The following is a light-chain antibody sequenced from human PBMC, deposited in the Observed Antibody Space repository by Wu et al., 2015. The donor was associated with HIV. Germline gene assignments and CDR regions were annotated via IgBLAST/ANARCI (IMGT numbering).Light chain of an antibody. CDR1: QSISSTY. V-gene: IGKV3-20*01. J-gene: IGKJ2*01. CDR3: QRYGSSPYT. CDR2: GAS. Sequence: EIALTQSPGTLSLSPGESATLSCRASQSISSTYLAWYHQKPGQAPRLLIYGASSRATGVPDRFSGSGSGTDFTLTISRLEPEDFTVYYCQRYGSSPYTFGQGTKLEIK.